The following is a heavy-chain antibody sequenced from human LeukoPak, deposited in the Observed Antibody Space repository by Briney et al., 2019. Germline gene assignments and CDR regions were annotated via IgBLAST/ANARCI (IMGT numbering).Heavy chain of an antibody. J-gene: IGHJ4*02. CDR2: IRYDGSNK. V-gene: IGHV3-30*02. CDR1: GFTFSSYG. CDR3: ARDTSVGAAYFDV. Sequence: GGSLRLSCAASGFTFSSYGMHWVRQAPGKGLEWVTFIRYDGSNKYYADSVKGRFTISRDNSKNALSLQMTTLRPDDTAIYYCARDTSVGAAYFDVWGQGALVAVSS. D-gene: IGHD2-15*01.